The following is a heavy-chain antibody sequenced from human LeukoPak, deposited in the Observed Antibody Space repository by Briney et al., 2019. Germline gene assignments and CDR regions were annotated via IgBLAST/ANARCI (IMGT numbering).Heavy chain of an antibody. J-gene: IGHJ4*02. CDR3: ARAYYDFWSGYHLDY. D-gene: IGHD3-3*01. CDR1: GGSIDTYY. CDR2: VFHAGST. V-gene: IGHV4-59*01. Sequence: SETLSLTCTVSGGSIDTYYWNWIRQPPGKGLEWIGYVFHAGSTNYNPSLKSRVTISVDTSKNQFSLKLSSVTAADTAVYYCARAYYDFWSGYHLDYWGQGTLVTVSS.